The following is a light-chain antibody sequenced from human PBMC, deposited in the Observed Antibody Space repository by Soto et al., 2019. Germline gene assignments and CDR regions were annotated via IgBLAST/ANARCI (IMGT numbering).Light chain of an antibody. CDR2: EVS. CDR3: SSYAGSNNVV. J-gene: IGLJ3*02. CDR1: SSDVGGYKY. V-gene: IGLV2-8*01. Sequence: QSVLTQPPSASGSPGQSVTISCTGTSSDVGGYKYVSWYQQHPGKAPKVMIYEVSKRPSGVPDRFSGSKSGNTASLAVSGLQGEDEADYYCSSYAGSNNVVFGGGTKLTVL.